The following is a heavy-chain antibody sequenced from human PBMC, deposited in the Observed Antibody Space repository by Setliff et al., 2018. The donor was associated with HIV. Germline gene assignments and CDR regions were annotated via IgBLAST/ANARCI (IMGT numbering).Heavy chain of an antibody. D-gene: IGHD4-4*01. CDR3: AREVYRSPSFNY. CDR1: GFPFSSFW. J-gene: IGHJ4*01. CDR2: IKQDGRGK. V-gene: IGHV3-7*03. Sequence: GGSLRLSCEASGFPFSSFWMSWVRQAPGKGLEWVANIKQDGRGKYYVDSVKDRFTISRDNTRMSLYLEMSSLRADDTAVYYCAREVYRSPSFNYWGHGVLVTVSS.